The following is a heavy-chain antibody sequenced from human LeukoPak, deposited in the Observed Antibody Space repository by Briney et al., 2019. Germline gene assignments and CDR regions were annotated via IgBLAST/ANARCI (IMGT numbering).Heavy chain of an antibody. V-gene: IGHV4-38-2*02. CDR2: IYHSGST. CDR1: GYSISRGYY. J-gene: IGHJ5*02. D-gene: IGHD3-10*01. Sequence: PSETLSLTCTVSGYSISRGYYWGWIRQPPGKGLEWIGSIYHSGSTYYNPSLKSRVTISVDTSKNQFSLKLSSVTAADTAVYYCARDFFDYYGSGSFRSSYNWFDPWGQGTLVTVSS. CDR3: ARDFFDYYGSGSFRSSYNWFDP.